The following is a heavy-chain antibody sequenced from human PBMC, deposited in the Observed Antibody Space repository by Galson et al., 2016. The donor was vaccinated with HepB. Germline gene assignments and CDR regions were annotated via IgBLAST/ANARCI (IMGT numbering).Heavy chain of an antibody. CDR2: IISSGSYT. CDR3: ARYRAWDDAFDM. CDR1: GFTFSDYY. Sequence: SLRLSCAASGFTFSDYYMSWIRQAPGKGLEWVSYIISSGSYTNYADTVKGRFTISRDNAKNSLYLQMNRLRVEDTAVYYCARYRAWDDAFDMWGQGTMVTVTS. J-gene: IGHJ3*02. V-gene: IGHV3-11*03. D-gene: IGHD1-26*01.